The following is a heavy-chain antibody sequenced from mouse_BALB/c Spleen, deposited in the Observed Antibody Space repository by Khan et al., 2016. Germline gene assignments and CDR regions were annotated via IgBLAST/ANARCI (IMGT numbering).Heavy chain of an antibody. Sequence: QVQLKQSGPGLVQPSQSLSITCTVSGFSLTSYGVHWVRQSPGKGLEGLGVIWSGGSTDYNAAFISRLSISKDNSKSQVFFKMNSLQANDTAIYYCARTARATYYAMDYWGQGTSVTVSS. CDR3: ARTARATYYAMDY. CDR2: IWSGGST. J-gene: IGHJ4*01. CDR1: GFSLTSYG. D-gene: IGHD3-1*01. V-gene: IGHV2-2*02.